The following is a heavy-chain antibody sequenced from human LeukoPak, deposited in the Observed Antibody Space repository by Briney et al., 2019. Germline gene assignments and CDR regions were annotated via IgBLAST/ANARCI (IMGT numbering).Heavy chain of an antibody. CDR2: VNTDGSET. D-gene: IGHD6-6*01. Sequence: PGGSLRLFCAASGFTFSTYWMHWVRQAPGKGPVWVSRVNTDGSETYGDSVKGRFTISRDNAKNTLYLQMNSLRAEDTAVYYCVREYSSSSGRVFDYWGQGTLVTVSS. V-gene: IGHV3-74*01. CDR1: GFTFSTYW. CDR3: VREYSSSSGRVFDY. J-gene: IGHJ4*02.